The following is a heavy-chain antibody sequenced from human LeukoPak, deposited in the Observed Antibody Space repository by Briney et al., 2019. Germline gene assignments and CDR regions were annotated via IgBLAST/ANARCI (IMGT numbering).Heavy chain of an antibody. CDR1: GFTLSTYA. V-gene: IGHV3-23*01. J-gene: IGHJ4*02. CDR3: AAYFDY. Sequence: PGGSLRLSCAASGFTLSTYAMNWLRQAPGKGLEWVSGISGSGGDTYYADPVKGRFTISRDNSKTTLYLEMNSLRAEDTAVYYCAAYFDYWGQGTLVTVSS. CDR2: ISGSGGDT.